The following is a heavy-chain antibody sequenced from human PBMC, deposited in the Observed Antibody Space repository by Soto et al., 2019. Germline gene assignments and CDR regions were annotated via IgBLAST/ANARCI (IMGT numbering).Heavy chain of an antibody. CDR2: ISSSSSTI. Sequence: GGSLRLSCAASGFTFSSYSMNWVRQAPGKGLEWVSYISSSSSTIYYADSVKGRFTISGDNAKNSLYLQMNSLRAEDTAVYYCAGLGRWFDPWGQGTLVTVSS. CDR3: AGLGRWFDP. CDR1: GFTFSSYS. D-gene: IGHD3-16*01. J-gene: IGHJ5*02. V-gene: IGHV3-48*01.